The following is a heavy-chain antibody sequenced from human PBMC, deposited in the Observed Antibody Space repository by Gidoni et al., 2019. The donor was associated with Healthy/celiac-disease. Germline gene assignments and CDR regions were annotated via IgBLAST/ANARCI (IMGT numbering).Heavy chain of an antibody. CDR1: GGSISSSSYY. D-gene: IGHD4-17*01. CDR3: AREGYHDYGDYLGY. Sequence: QLQLQESGPGLVKPSETLSLTCTVSGGSISSSSYYWGWIRQPPGKGLEWIGSTYDSGSTYYNPSLKSRGTISVDTSKNQFSLKLSSVTAADTAVYYCAREGYHDYGDYLGYWGQGTLVTVSS. V-gene: IGHV4-39*07. CDR2: TYDSGST. J-gene: IGHJ4*02.